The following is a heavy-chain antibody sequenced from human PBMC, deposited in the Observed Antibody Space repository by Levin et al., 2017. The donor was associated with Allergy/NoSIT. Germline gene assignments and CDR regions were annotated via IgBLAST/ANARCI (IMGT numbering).Heavy chain of an antibody. Sequence: GESLKISCKASGYTFTGYYMHWVRQAPGQGLEWMGWINPNSGGTNYAQKFQGWVTMTRDTSISTAYMELSRLRSDDTAVYYCARSNWNDDYYYYGMDVWGQGTTVTVSS. J-gene: IGHJ6*02. CDR3: ARSNWNDDYYYYGMDV. CDR2: INPNSGGT. CDR1: GYTFTGYY. D-gene: IGHD1-20*01. V-gene: IGHV1-2*04.